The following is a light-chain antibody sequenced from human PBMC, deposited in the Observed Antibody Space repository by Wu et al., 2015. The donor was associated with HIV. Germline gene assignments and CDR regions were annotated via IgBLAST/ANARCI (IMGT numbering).Light chain of an antibody. Sequence: DIQLTQSPSFLSTSLGDKITITCRASQDIGRFLAWYQQKPGTAPKLLIFGASTLRTGVPVRFSGRGSGTDFSLSITSLQPEDFATYYCQQLSSYPWTFGQGT. CDR1: QDIGRF. CDR2: GAS. V-gene: IGKV1-9*01. CDR3: QQLSSYPWT. J-gene: IGKJ1*01.